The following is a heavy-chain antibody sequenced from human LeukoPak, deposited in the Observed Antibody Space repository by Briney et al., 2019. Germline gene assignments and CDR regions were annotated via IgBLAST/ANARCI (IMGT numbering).Heavy chain of an antibody. CDR2: IIPIFGTA. Sequence: SVKVSCKASGGTFSSYAISWVRQAPGQGLEWMGGIIPIFGTANYAQKFQGRVTITTDESTSTAYMELSSPRSEDTAVYYCAREHDYGDYGPAFDIWGQGTMVTVSS. J-gene: IGHJ3*02. V-gene: IGHV1-69*05. D-gene: IGHD4-17*01. CDR3: AREHDYGDYGPAFDI. CDR1: GGTFSSYA.